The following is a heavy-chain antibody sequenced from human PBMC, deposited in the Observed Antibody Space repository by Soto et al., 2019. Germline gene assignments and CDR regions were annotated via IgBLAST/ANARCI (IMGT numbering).Heavy chain of an antibody. V-gene: IGHV3-21*01. CDR2: ISSSSSYI. CDR3: ARRIPGGAGRPFDY. J-gene: IGHJ4*02. Sequence: EVQLVESGGGLVKPGGSLRLSCAASGFTFSSYSMNWVRQAPGKGLEWVSSISSSSSYIYYADSVKGRFTISRDNAKNSLYLQLNSLRAEDTAVYYCARRIPGGAGRPFDYWGQGTLVTVSS. CDR1: GFTFSSYS. D-gene: IGHD2-8*02.